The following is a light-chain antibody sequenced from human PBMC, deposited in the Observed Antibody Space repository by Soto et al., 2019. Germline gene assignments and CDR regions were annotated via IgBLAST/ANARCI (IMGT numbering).Light chain of an antibody. CDR1: SGSIGSSY. CDR3: QSYDTSNPLV. V-gene: IGLV6-57*01. CDR2: EDN. Sequence: NFMLTQPHSVSESPGKTVTISCTRSSGSIGSSYVQWYQQRPGSSPTTVIFEDNQRPTGVPVRFSGSIDSSSNSASLVISVLRTEDEADYYCQSYDTSNPLVFGGGTKVTVL. J-gene: IGLJ3*02.